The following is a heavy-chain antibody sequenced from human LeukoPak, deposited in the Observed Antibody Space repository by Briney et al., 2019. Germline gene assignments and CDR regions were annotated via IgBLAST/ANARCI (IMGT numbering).Heavy chain of an antibody. CDR1: GFIFTNYS. J-gene: IGHJ3*02. Sequence: PGGSLRXSCAASGFIFTNYSMNWVRQAPGKGLEWVSSISSSSTYIYYVDSMKGRITISRDNAKNSVYLQMNSLRAEDTAMYYCARDYDDFDIWGQGTMVTVSS. CDR2: ISSSSTYI. CDR3: ARDYDDFDI. V-gene: IGHV3-21*01.